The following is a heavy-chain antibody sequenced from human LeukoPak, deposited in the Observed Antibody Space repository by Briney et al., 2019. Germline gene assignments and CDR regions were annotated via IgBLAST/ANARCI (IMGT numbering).Heavy chain of an antibody. CDR3: ARGLSLGYSNYWA. V-gene: IGHV4-34*01. Sequence: SETLSLTCAVYGGSFSGYYWSWIRQPPGKGLEWIGEINHSGSTNYNPSLKSRVTISVGTSKNQFSLKLSSVTAADAAVYYCARGLSLGYSNYWAWGQGTLVTVSS. J-gene: IGHJ5*02. D-gene: IGHD4-11*01. CDR1: GGSFSGYY. CDR2: INHSGST.